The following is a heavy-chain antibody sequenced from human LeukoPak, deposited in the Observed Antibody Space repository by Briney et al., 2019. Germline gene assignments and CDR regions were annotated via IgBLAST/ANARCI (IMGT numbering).Heavy chain of an antibody. V-gene: IGHV1-18*01. J-gene: IGHJ4*02. CDR3: ARGGDITMIEAYFDY. D-gene: IGHD3-22*01. CDR1: GYTFTSYG. Sequence: ASVKVSCKASGYTFTSYGIIWVRQAPGQGLEWMGWISAYNGNTNYAQKRQGRVTMTTDTSTSTAYMELRSLTSDVAAVYYCARGGDITMIEAYFDYWGQGTMVTVSS. CDR2: ISAYNGNT.